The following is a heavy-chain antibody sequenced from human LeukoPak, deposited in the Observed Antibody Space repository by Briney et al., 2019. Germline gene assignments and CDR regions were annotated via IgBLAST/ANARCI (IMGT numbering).Heavy chain of an antibody. CDR2: IYHSGNT. Sequence: SETLSLTCTVSGYSISSGYYWGWIRQPPGKGLEWIGTIYHSGNTYYNPSLASRVIILVDTSKNEFSLQLGSVTAADTAVYYCARGRVLYYASSGYYDYWGQGTLVTVSS. V-gene: IGHV4-38-2*02. D-gene: IGHD3-22*01. J-gene: IGHJ4*02. CDR3: ARGRVLYYASSGYYDY. CDR1: GYSISSGYY.